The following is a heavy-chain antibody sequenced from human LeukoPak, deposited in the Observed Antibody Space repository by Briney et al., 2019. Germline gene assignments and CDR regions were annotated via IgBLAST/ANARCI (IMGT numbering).Heavy chain of an antibody. J-gene: IGHJ4*02. CDR3: TRGGYGGGSFDY. V-gene: IGHV3-49*04. CDR1: GFTLGDYA. CDR2: VRVKGYGATT. D-gene: IGHD4-23*01. Sequence: GRSLRLSCTASGFTLGDYAMSWVRQAPGKGLEWVGFVRVKGYGATTEYAVSVKGRFTISRDDSKSIAYLQMNSLKTDDTGVYYCTRGGYGGGSFDYWGQGTLVTVSS.